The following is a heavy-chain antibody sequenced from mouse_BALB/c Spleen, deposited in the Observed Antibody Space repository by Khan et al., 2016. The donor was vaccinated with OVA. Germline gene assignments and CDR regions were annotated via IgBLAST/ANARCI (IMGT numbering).Heavy chain of an antibody. J-gene: IGHJ3*01. V-gene: IGHV1-4*01. CDR2: INPSNGYT. CDR3: VRDGAYHRNDGWFAY. D-gene: IGHD2-14*01. CDR1: GYTFTSYT. Sequence: QVQLQQSGAEPARPGASVKMSCKASGYTFTSYTIHWIKLRPGQGLEWIGYINPSNGYTNYNQKFKDKATLTADKSSTTAYMELSSLTSDDSALYNCVRDGAYHRNDGWFAYWGQGTLVTVSA.